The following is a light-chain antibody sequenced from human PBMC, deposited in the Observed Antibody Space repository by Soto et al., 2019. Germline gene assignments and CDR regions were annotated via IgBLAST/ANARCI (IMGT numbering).Light chain of an antibody. J-gene: IGKJ2*01. CDR2: GAS. CDR1: QSVSTN. CDR3: QQYNNWPPYT. V-gene: IGKV3-15*01. Sequence: EIVMTQSPATLSVSPGERATLSCMASQSVSTNLAWYQQKPGQAPRLLIYGASTRATGIPARFSGSGSGTEFTLTISGLQSEDFAVYYCQQYNNWPPYTCGQGTKLEIK.